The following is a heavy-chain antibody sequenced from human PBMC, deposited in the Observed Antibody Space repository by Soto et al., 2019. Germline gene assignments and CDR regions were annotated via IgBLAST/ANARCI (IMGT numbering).Heavy chain of an antibody. CDR3: ARLRTDRLYYFDY. J-gene: IGHJ4*02. V-gene: IGHV4-39*01. Sequence: SATLSLTCTVSGGSISSSSYYWGWIRQPPGKGLEWIGTIYYSGSTYYNPSLKSRVTISVDTSKNQFSLKLSSVTAADTAVYYCARLRTDRLYYFDYWGQGTLVTVSS. CDR1: GGSISSSSYY. CDR2: IYYSGST.